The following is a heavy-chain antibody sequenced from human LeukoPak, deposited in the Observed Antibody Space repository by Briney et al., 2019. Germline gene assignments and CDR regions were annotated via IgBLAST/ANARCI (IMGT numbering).Heavy chain of an antibody. CDR3: AKEDYYDSSGYSNFFSPDY. CDR2: ISYDGSNK. J-gene: IGHJ4*02. D-gene: IGHD3-22*01. V-gene: IGHV3-30*18. CDR1: GGSFSGYY. Sequence: PSETLSLTCAVYGGSFSGYYWSWIRQAPGKGLEWVAVISYDGSNKYYADSVKGRFTISRDNSKNTLYLQMNSLRAEDTAVYYCAKEDYYDSSGYSNFFSPDYWGQGTLVTVSS.